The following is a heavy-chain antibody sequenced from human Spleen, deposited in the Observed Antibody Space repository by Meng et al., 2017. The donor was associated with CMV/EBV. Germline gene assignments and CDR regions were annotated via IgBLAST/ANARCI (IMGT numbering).Heavy chain of an antibody. V-gene: IGHV4-39*07. J-gene: IGHJ4*02. CDR3: AREPRRAAAGASS. D-gene: IGHD6-13*01. Sequence: WIRQPPGKGLEWIGSIYYSGSTYYNPSLKSRVTISVDTSKNQFSLKLSSVTAADTAVYYCAREPRRAAAGASSWGQGTLVTVSS. CDR2: IYYSGST.